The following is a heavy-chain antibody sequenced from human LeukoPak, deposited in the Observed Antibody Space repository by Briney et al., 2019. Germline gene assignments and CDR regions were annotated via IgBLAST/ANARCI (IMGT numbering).Heavy chain of an antibody. CDR2: ISAYNGNT. Sequence: ASVKVSCKASGYTFTSYGISWVRQAPGQGLEWMGWISAYNGNTNYAQKLQGRVTMTTDTSTSTAYMELRSLRSDDTAVYYCARGEIYDILTGYFQHWGQGTLVTVSS. CDR1: GYTFTSYG. CDR3: ARGEIYDILTGYFQH. D-gene: IGHD3-9*01. J-gene: IGHJ1*01. V-gene: IGHV1-18*01.